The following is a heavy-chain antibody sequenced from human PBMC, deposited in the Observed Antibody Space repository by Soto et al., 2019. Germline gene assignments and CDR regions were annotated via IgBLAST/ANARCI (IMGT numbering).Heavy chain of an antibody. CDR1: GGSINSGGYY. D-gene: IGHD3-10*01. J-gene: IGHJ4*02. V-gene: IGHV4-31*03. CDR2: ISYSGDT. Sequence: QVQLQEPGPGLLKPSQTLSLTCTVSGGSINSGGYYWSWIRQLPGKGLDYIGYISYSGDTYYNPSLRSRTTVSLDTSKNQFSLKLSSVTAADPAVYFCARGILWFGVTYLDYWAQGTLVTVSS. CDR3: ARGILWFGVTYLDY.